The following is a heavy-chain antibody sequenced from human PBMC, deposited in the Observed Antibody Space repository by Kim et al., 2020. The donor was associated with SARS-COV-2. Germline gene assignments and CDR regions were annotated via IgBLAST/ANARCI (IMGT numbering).Heavy chain of an antibody. V-gene: IGHV3-30*02. J-gene: IGHJ4*02. CDR3: AKGPDFAH. Sequence: GNKEFYADSVKGRLTISRDNSKNTLYLQMNSLRTEDTAVYYCAKGPDFAHWGQGTLVAVSS. CDR2: GNKE.